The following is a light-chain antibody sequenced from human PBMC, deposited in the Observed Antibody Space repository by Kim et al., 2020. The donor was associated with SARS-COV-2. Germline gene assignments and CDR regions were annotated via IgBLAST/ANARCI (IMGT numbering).Light chain of an antibody. Sequence: EIVMTQSPATLSVSPGESATLSCRASQSVSSDLAWYQQKPGQAPRPLFYDASTWATDIPARFSGSGSGTEFTLTITSLQSGDFAVYYCQQYNNWPPLTFGGGTKVDIK. J-gene: IGKJ4*01. CDR2: DAS. CDR3: QQYNNWPPLT. CDR1: QSVSSD. V-gene: IGKV3-15*01.